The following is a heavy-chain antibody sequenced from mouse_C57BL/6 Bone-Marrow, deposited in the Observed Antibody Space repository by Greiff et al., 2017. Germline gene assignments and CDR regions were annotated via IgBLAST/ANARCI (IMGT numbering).Heavy chain of an antibody. CDR2: IDPENGDT. V-gene: IGHV14-4*01. J-gene: IGHJ3*01. Sequence: VQLQQSGAELVRPGASVKLSCTASGFNIKDDYMHWVKQRPEQGLEWIGWIDPENGDTEYASKFQGKATITADTSSNTAYLQLSSLTSADTAVYYCTTFPGGLTWFAYWGQGTLVTVSA. CDR1: GFNIKDDY. CDR3: TTFPGGLTWFAY.